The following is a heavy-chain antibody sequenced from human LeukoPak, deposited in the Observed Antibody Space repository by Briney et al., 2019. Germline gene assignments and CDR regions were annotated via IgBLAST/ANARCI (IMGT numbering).Heavy chain of an antibody. CDR2: IYTSGST. V-gene: IGHV4-4*07. J-gene: IGHJ6*02. CDR3: ARLGAAAGVNYYYYGMDV. Sequence: SETLSLTCTVSGGSISSYYWSWIRQPAGKGLEWIARIYTSGSTNYNPSLKSRVTISVDTSKNQFSLKLSPVTAADTAVYYCARLGAAAGVNYYYYGMDVWGQGTTVTVSS. D-gene: IGHD6-13*01. CDR1: GGSISSYY.